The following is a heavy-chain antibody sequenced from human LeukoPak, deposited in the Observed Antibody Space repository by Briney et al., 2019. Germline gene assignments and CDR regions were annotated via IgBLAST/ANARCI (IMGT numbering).Heavy chain of an antibody. Sequence: GGSLRLSCAASGFTFSSYWMSWVRQAPGKGLEWVANIKQDGSEKYYVDSVKGRFTISRDNAKNSLYLRMNSLRAEDTAVYYCARDKIARFGELWDYWGQGTLVTVSS. V-gene: IGHV3-7*01. D-gene: IGHD3-10*01. J-gene: IGHJ4*02. CDR2: IKQDGSEK. CDR1: GFTFSSYW. CDR3: ARDKIARFGELWDY.